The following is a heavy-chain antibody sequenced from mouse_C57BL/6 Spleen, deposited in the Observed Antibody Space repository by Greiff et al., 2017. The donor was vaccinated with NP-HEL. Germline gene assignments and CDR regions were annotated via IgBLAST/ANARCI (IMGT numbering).Heavy chain of an antibody. Sequence: VQLQQSGAELVKPGASVKISCTASGYAFSSYWMNWVKQRPGKGLEWIGQIYPGDGDTNYNGKFKGKATLTADKSSSTAYMQLSSLTSEDSAVYICARAYDYDPWFAYWGQGTLVTVSA. CDR2: IYPGDGDT. D-gene: IGHD2-4*01. J-gene: IGHJ3*01. V-gene: IGHV1-80*01. CDR3: ARAYDYDPWFAY. CDR1: GYAFSSYW.